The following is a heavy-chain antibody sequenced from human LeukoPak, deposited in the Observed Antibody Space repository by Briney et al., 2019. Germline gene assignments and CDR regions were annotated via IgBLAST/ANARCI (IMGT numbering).Heavy chain of an antibody. D-gene: IGHD1-7*01. Sequence: GGSLRLSCAASGFTFSSYGMGWVRQAPGKGLEWVSAISGSGGSTYYADSVKGRFTISRDNSKNTLYLQMNSLRAEDTAVYYCARGRGRNNWNYHPPDYWGQGTLVTVSS. J-gene: IGHJ4*02. V-gene: IGHV3-23*01. CDR2: ISGSGGST. CDR1: GFTFSSYG. CDR3: ARGRGRNNWNYHPPDY.